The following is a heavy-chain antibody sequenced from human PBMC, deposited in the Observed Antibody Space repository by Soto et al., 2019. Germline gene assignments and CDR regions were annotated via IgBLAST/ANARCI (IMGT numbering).Heavy chain of an antibody. Sequence: QVPLQESGPGLVRPSGALSVTCAVSGDSISRSHWWRWVRQSPGKGLEWIGEISHSGLPNYNPSLMSRVTIAGDKSMNQLSLKLTSVTAADTAVYYCARVRYDRSGFDHWGQGTLVSVYS. CDR3: ARVRYDRSGFDH. CDR1: GDSISRSHW. V-gene: IGHV4-4*02. J-gene: IGHJ4*02. D-gene: IGHD3-22*01. CDR2: ISHSGLP.